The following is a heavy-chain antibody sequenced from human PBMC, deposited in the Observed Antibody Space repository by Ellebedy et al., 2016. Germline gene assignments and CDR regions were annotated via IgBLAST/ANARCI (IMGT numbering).Heavy chain of an antibody. J-gene: IGHJ4*02. CDR2: ISGSGGST. Sequence: GGSLRLXCAASGFTFSSYVMSWVRQAPGKGLEWVSGISGSGGSTYYADSVKGRFTISRDNSKNTLYLQMNSLRAEDTAVYYRAKHGYSAYDFIDYWGQGTLVTVSS. CDR3: AKHGYSAYDFIDY. V-gene: IGHV3-23*01. CDR1: GFTFSSYV. D-gene: IGHD5-12*01.